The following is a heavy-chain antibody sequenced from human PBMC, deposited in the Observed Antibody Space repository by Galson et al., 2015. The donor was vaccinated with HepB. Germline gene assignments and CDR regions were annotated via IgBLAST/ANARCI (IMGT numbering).Heavy chain of an antibody. CDR2: INPNSGGT. CDR3: ARPSRIAARFSGWFDP. D-gene: IGHD6-6*01. J-gene: IGHJ5*02. V-gene: IGHV1-2*06. CDR1: GYTFTGYY. Sequence: SVKVSCKASGYTFTGYYMHWVRQAPGQGLEWMGRINPNSGGTNYAQKFQGRVTMTRDTSISTAYMELSRLRSDDTAVYYCARPSRIAARFSGWFDPWGQGTLVTVSS.